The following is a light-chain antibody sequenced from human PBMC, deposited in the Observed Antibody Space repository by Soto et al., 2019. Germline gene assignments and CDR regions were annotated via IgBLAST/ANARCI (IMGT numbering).Light chain of an antibody. J-gene: IGLJ3*02. V-gene: IGLV2-8*01. CDR2: EVN. CDR1: SSDVGGYNY. Sequence: QSALTQPPSASGSPGQSVTISCTGTSSDVGGYNYVSWYQQHPGKAPKLMIYEVNKLPSGVPERFFGSKSGNTTSLTVSGLQAEDEADYSCTSYAVSPLVFGGGTKLTVL. CDR3: TSYAVSPLV.